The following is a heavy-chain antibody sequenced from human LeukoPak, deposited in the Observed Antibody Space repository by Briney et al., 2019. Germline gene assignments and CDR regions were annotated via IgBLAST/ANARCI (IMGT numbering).Heavy chain of an antibody. CDR1: GFTFSSYG. D-gene: IGHD3-9*01. J-gene: IGHJ6*03. CDR2: ISGSGGST. V-gene: IGHV3-23*01. CDR3: AKEKALRYFDWLPRYYYYYYMDV. Sequence: GGTLRLSCAASGFTFSSYGMSRVRQAPGKGLEWVSAISGSGGSTYYADSVKGRFTISRDNSKNTLYLQMNSLRAEDTAVYHCAKEKALRYFDWLPRYYYYYYMDVWGKGTTVTISS.